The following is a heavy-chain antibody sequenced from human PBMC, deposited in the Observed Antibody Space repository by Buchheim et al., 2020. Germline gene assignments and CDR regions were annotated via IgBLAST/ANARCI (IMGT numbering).Heavy chain of an antibody. V-gene: IGHV4-39*01. CDR1: GGSISSSSYY. Sequence: QLQLQESGPGLVKPSETLSLTCTVSGGSISSSSYYWGWIRQPPGKGLEWIGSIYYSGSTYYNPSLKSRVTISVDTSKNQFSLKLSSVTAADTAVYYCARPSRVGAKQSYGMDVWGQGTT. CDR3: ARPSRVGAKQSYGMDV. D-gene: IGHD1-26*01. J-gene: IGHJ6*02. CDR2: IYYSGST.